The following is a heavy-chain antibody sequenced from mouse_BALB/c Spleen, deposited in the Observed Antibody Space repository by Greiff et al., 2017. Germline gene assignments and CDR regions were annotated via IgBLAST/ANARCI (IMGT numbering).Heavy chain of an antibody. J-gene: IGHJ3*01. CDR2: ISSGGST. V-gene: IGHV5-6-5*01. CDR3: ARGPPWFAF. Sequence: EVQRVESGGGLVKPGGSLKLSCAASGFTFSSYAMSWVRQTPEKRLEWVASISSGGSTYYPDSVKGRFTISRDNARNILYLQMSSLRSEDTAMYYCARGPPWFAFWGQGTLVTVSA. CDR1: GFTFSSYA.